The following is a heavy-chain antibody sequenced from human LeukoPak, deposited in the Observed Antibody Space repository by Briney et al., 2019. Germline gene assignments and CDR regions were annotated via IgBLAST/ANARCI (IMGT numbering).Heavy chain of an antibody. CDR3: ATGIHCSSTSCPEPTDY. D-gene: IGHD2-2*01. V-gene: IGHV1-24*01. J-gene: IGHJ4*02. Sequence: GASVKVSCKASGYTFTTYGVSWVRQAPGKGLEWMGGFDPEDGETIYAQKFQGRVTMTEDTSTDTAYLELSSLRSEDTAVYYCATGIHCSSTSCPEPTDYWGQGTLVTVSS. CDR1: GYTFTTYG. CDR2: FDPEDGET.